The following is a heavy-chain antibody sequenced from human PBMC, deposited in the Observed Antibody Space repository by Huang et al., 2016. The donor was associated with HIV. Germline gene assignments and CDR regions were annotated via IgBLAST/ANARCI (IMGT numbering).Heavy chain of an antibody. V-gene: IGHV3-48*01. CDR2: ISSGSTTI. Sequence: EVQLVESGGDLVQPGGSLRLSCAASGFIFNIYSMNWVRQGPGKGLAWVSYISSGSTTIYYAESVKGRFTISRDNAKNSLYLQMNSLRAEDTAVYYCARDGLRGRLMTRSLDYWGQGTLVTVSS. J-gene: IGHJ4*02. CDR1: GFIFNIYS. CDR3: ARDGLRGRLMTRSLDY. D-gene: IGHD3-10*01.